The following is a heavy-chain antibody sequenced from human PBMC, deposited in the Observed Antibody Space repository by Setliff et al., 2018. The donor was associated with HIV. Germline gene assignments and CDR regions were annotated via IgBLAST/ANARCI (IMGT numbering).Heavy chain of an antibody. CDR2: IYTTGST. Sequence: SETLSLTCTVSGGSITSGSDYWSWIRQPAGKGLEWIGRIYTTGSTNYNPSLKSRVTISVDTSENQFSLKLSSVTAADTAVYYCARSVVVVTVEWFDPWGQGTLVTVSS. CDR1: GGSITSGSDY. D-gene: IGHD2-21*02. V-gene: IGHV4-61*02. J-gene: IGHJ5*02. CDR3: ARSVVVVTVEWFDP.